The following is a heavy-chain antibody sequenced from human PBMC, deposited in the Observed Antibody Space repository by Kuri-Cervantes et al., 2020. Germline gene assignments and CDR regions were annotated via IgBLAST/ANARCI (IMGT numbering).Heavy chain of an antibody. CDR1: GYSINSGYY. CDR2: LYHNGST. J-gene: IGHJ4*02. V-gene: IGHV4-38-2*01. Sequence: SETLSLTCGVSGYSINSGYYWGWVRQPPGKGLEWIGNLYHNGSTYYNPSLKSRVTISVDTSKKQFSLKLTSVTAADTSLYYCAKGMTKLDYWGQGTLVTVSS. CDR3: AKGMTKLDY.